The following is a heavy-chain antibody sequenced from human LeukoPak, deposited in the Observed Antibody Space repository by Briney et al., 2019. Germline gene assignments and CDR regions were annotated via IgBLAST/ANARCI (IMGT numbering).Heavy chain of an antibody. CDR2: ISPSGTDI. CDR3: ARQPFGFHNWFDP. V-gene: IGHV3-11*04. D-gene: IGHD3-10*01. CDR1: GFTFTDTY. Sequence: PGGSLRLSCAVSGFTFTDTYMTWIRQAPGKGLESLSYISPSGTDISYADSVKGRFIISRDNAKNSLYLQMNSLRAEDTAVYYCARQPFGFHNWFDPWGQGTLVTVSS. J-gene: IGHJ5*02.